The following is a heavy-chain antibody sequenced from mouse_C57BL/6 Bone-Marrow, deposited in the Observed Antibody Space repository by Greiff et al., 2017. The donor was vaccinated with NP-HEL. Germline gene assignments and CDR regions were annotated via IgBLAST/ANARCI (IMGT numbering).Heavy chain of an antibody. V-gene: IGHV1-58*01. CDR2: IYIGNGYT. D-gene: IGHD1-1*01. Sequence: VQLQQSGAELVRPGSSVKMSCKTSGYTFTSYGINWVKQRPGQGLEWIGYIYIGNGYTAYNEKFKGKATLTSDTSSSTAYMQLSSLTSEDSAIYFCARTDYGSSYVWFAYWGQGTLVTVSA. J-gene: IGHJ3*01. CDR1: GYTFTSYG. CDR3: ARTDYGSSYVWFAY.